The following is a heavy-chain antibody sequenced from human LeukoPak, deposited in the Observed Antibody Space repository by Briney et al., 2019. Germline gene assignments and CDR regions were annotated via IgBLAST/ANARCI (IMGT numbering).Heavy chain of an antibody. J-gene: IGHJ4*02. CDR2: IYFRVST. V-gene: IGHV4-39*01. CDR3: LVDFWSAKHFDN. CDR1: GGSLGSKSSY. D-gene: IGHD3-3*01. Sequence: SETLSLTCTVSGGSLGSKSSYWGWIRQPPGKGLEWIGTIYFRVSTYYNPSLKSRVTISVDTSKNPFCRKVSSVTAPGAAVYYWLVDFWSAKHFDNWGEGTLVTVSS.